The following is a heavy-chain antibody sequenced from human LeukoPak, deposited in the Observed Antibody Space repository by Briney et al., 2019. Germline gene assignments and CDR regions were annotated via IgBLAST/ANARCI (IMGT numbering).Heavy chain of an antibody. D-gene: IGHD4-17*01. V-gene: IGHV1-69*13. J-gene: IGHJ4*02. Sequence: SVKVSCKASGGTFSSYAISWVRQAPGQGPEWMGGIIPIFGTANYAQKFQGRVTITAEESTSTAYMELSSLRSEDTAVYYCARGHGDYLYYFDYWGQGTLVTVSS. CDR1: GGTFSSYA. CDR2: IIPIFGTA. CDR3: ARGHGDYLYYFDY.